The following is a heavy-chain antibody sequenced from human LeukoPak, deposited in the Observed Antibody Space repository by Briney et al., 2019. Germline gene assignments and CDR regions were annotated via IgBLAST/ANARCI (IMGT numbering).Heavy chain of an antibody. D-gene: IGHD6-19*01. J-gene: IGHJ4*02. CDR1: GGSVSSGISY. Sequence: PSETLSLTCSVSGGSVSSGISYWSWIRQPPGEGLEWIGFIYYSGSTNYNPSLKTRVTISVGTSRNQFSLKLSSVTAADTAVYYCARNENYNSGWYIDYWGQGTLVTVSS. CDR3: ARNENYNSGWYIDY. CDR2: IYYSGST. V-gene: IGHV4-61*01.